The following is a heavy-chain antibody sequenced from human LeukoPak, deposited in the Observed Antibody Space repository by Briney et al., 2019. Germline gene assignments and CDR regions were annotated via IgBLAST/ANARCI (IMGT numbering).Heavy chain of an antibody. CDR1: GFTFSSYW. CDR3: ARDSGCSSTSCSYYFDY. CDR2: IDQDGSEK. Sequence: GGSLRLSCAASGFTFSSYWMSWVRQAPGKGLEWVANIDQDGSEKYYVDSVKGRFTISRDNAKNSLYLKMNSLRDEDTAVYYCARDSGCSSTSCSYYFDYWGQGTLVTVSS. J-gene: IGHJ4*02. V-gene: IGHV3-7*01. D-gene: IGHD2-2*01.